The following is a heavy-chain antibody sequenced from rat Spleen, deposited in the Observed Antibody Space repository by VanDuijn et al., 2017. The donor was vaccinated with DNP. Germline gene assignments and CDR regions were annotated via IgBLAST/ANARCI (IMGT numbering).Heavy chain of an antibody. CDR1: GFTFSNYD. V-gene: IGHV5-7*01. CDR2: ISYDGSST. Sequence: EVQLVESGGGLVQPGRSMKLSCAASGFTFSNYDMAWVRQAPKKGLEWVATISYDGSSTYYRESVKGRFTISRDNAKSTLYLQRDSLRSEDTATYYCARPDHWGQGVMVTLSS. CDR3: ARPDH. J-gene: IGHJ2*01.